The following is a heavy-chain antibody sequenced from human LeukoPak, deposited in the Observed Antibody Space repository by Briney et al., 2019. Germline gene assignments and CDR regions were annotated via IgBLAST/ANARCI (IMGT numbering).Heavy chain of an antibody. CDR1: GFTFSTYA. V-gene: IGHV3-23*01. Sequence: PGGSLRLSCAASGFTFSTYAVSWVRQAPGKGLEWVSAISGSGGSTYYADSVKGRFTISRDNSKNTLYLQMNSLRAEDTAVYYCAKNGYDSSGYLYFGYWGQGTLVTVSS. CDR3: AKNGYDSSGYLYFGY. D-gene: IGHD3-22*01. CDR2: ISGSGGST. J-gene: IGHJ4*02.